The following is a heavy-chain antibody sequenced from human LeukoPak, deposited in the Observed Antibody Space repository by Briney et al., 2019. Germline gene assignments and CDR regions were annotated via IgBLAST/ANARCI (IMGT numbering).Heavy chain of an antibody. CDR2: ISGDGGST. J-gene: IGHJ4*02. CDR1: GFTFDDYA. CDR3: AKREAAEDY. V-gene: IGHV3-43*02. D-gene: IGHD6-13*01. Sequence: GGSLRLSCAASGFTFDDYAMHWVRQAPGKGLEWVSLISGDGGSTYYADSVKGRFTISRDNSKNTLYLQMNSLRAEDTAVYYCAKREAAEDYWGQGTLVTVSS.